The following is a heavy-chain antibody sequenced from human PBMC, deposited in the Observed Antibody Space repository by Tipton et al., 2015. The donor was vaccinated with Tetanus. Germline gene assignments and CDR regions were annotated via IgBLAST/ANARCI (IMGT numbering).Heavy chain of an antibody. J-gene: IGHJ4*02. Sequence: TLSLTCTVSGGSISSYYWSWIRQPPGKGLEWIGYIYYSGSTNYNPSLKSRVTISVDTSKNQFSLKLSSVTADDTAVYYCAREWVTMVRGVIPLGYWGQGTLVTVSS. V-gene: IGHV4-59*01. CDR3: AREWVTMVRGVIPLGY. CDR2: IYYSGST. D-gene: IGHD3-10*01. CDR1: GGSISSYY.